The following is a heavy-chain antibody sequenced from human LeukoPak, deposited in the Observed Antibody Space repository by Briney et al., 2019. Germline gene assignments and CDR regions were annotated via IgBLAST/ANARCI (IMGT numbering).Heavy chain of an antibody. CDR1: GGSFSGYY. V-gene: IGHV4-34*01. CDR2: INHSGST. Sequence: PSETLSLTCAVYGGSFSGYYWSWIRQPPGKGLEWIGEINHSGSTNYNPSLKSRVTISVDTSKNQFSLKLSSVTAADTAVYYCARKSIAARRAAFDIWGQGTMVTVSS. D-gene: IGHD6-6*01. J-gene: IGHJ3*02. CDR3: ARKSIAARRAAFDI.